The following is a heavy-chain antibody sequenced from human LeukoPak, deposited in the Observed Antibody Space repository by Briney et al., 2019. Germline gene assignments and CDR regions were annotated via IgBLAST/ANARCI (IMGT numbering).Heavy chain of an antibody. CDR1: GFTFSSYA. J-gene: IGHJ4*02. D-gene: IGHD5-18*01. CDR2: ISGSGGST. V-gene: IGHV3-23*01. Sequence: TGGSLRLPCAASGFTFSSYAMSWVRQAPGKGLEWVSAISGSGGSTYYADSVKGRFTISRDNSKNTLYLQMNSLRAEDTAVYYCAKGLGIQPWLRPFDYWGQGTLVTVSS. CDR3: AKGLGIQPWLRPFDY.